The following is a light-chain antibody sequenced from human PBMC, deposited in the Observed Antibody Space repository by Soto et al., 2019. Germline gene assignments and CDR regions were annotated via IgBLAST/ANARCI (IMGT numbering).Light chain of an antibody. Sequence: TQSPSSLSASVGDRVTITCRASQGISSALAWYQQKPGQAPRLLIYGAYTRATGVPARFSGSGSGTEFTLTISSLQSEDVAVYWCEQYNNWPLTFGPGTRLEI. V-gene: IGKV3D-15*01. J-gene: IGKJ5*01. CDR2: GAY. CDR3: EQYNNWPLT. CDR1: QGISSA.